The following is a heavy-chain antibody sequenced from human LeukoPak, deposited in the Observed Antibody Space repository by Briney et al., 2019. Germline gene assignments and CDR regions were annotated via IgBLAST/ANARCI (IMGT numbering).Heavy chain of an antibody. Sequence: SETLSLTCTVSGGSISSYYWSWIRQPPGKGLERIGYIYYSGSTNYNPSLKSRVTISVDTSKNQFSLKLSSVTAADTAVYYCARATYGSSGLNWGQGTLVTVSS. CDR2: IYYSGST. CDR3: ARATYGSSGLN. D-gene: IGHD3-10*01. V-gene: IGHV4-59*01. J-gene: IGHJ4*02. CDR1: GGSISSYY.